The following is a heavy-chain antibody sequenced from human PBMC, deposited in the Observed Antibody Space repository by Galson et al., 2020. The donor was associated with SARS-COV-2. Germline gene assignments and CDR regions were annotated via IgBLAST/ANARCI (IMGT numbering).Heavy chain of an antibody. CDR3: AREVPYYDILTGYYRLIHGMDG. J-gene: IGHJ6*02. Sequence: GESLKISCAASGFTFSSYEMNWVRQAPGKGLEWVSYISSSGSTIYYADSVKGRFTISRDNAKNSLYLQMNSLRAEDTAVYYCAREVPYYDILTGYYRLIHGMDGWGQGTTVTVSS. D-gene: IGHD3-9*01. V-gene: IGHV3-48*03. CDR2: ISSSGSTI. CDR1: GFTFSSYE.